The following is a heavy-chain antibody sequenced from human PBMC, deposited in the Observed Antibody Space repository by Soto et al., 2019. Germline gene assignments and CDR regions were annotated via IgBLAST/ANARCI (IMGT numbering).Heavy chain of an antibody. CDR2: ISHDGTYK. D-gene: IGHD6-13*01. V-gene: IGHV3-30*18. Sequence: GSLRLSCAASGFTFSSYGMHWVRQAPGKGLEWLAVISHDGTYKYFAESVKGRFTISRDNSKNTVFLQMNSLRTEDTAVYYCAKDNSNWPFDYWGQGTLVTVSS. CDR1: GFTFSSYG. CDR3: AKDNSNWPFDY. J-gene: IGHJ4*02.